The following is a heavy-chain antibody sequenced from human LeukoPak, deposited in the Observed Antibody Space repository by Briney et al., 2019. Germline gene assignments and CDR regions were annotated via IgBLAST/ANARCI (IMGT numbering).Heavy chain of an antibody. CDR2: IIPILGIA. Sequence: SVKVSCKASGGTFSSYAISWVRQAPGQGLEWMGRIIPILGIANYAQKFQGRVTITADKSTSTAYMELSSLRSEDTAVYYCARVSQDILTGYYANWFDPWGQGTLVTVSS. D-gene: IGHD3-9*01. CDR3: ARVSQDILTGYYANWFDP. J-gene: IGHJ5*02. V-gene: IGHV1-69*04. CDR1: GGTFSSYA.